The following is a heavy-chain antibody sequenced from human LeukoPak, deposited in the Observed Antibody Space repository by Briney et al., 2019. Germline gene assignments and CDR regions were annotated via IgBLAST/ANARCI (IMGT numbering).Heavy chain of an antibody. D-gene: IGHD6-6*01. CDR1: GGSISSYY. CDR2: IYYSGST. CDR3: AREAARPFYYYYYMDV. V-gene: IGHV4-59*01. Sequence: PSETLSLTCTVSGGSISSYYWSWIRQPPGKGLEWIGYIYYSGSTNYNPSLESRVTISVDTSKNQFSLKLSSVTAADTAVYYCAREAARPFYYYYYMDVWGKGTTVTVSS. J-gene: IGHJ6*03.